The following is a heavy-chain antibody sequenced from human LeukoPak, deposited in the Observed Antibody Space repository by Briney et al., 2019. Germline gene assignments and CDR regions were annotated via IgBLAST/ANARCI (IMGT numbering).Heavy chain of an antibody. J-gene: IGHJ5*02. D-gene: IGHD6-13*01. CDR3: ARGSLGAAAEIDH. V-gene: IGHV4-4*07. Sequence: PSETLSLTCTVSGGSISSYYWSWIRQPAGRGLESIGHISTSGSTNYNPSLKSRVTMSVDTSTNQISLKMTSVTAADTAIYYCARGSLGAAAEIDHWGQGTLVTVSS. CDR2: ISTSGST. CDR1: GGSISSYY.